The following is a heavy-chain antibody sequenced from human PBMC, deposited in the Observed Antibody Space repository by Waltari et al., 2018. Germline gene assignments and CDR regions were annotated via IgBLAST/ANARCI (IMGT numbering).Heavy chain of an antibody. V-gene: IGHV4-30-4*08. D-gene: IGHD2-21*01. CDR2: IYYSGTT. CDR1: GGSISSGAYY. CDR3: ARRRVGAYCGGDCDWFDP. J-gene: IGHJ5*02. Sequence: QVQLQESGPGMVKPSQTLSLTCTVSGGSISSGAYYRSWIRQPPGKGLESIGYIYYSGTTYYNPSLKSRVTISVDTSKNQFSLKLSSVTAADTAVYYCARRRVGAYCGGDCDWFDPWGQGTLVTVSS.